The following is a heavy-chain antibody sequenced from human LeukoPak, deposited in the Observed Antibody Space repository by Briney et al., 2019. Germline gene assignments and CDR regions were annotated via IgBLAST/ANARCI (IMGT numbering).Heavy chain of an antibody. CDR1: GYTFTGYF. Sequence: GASVKVSCKASGYTFTGYFVHWVRQAPGQGLQWMGWINPNTGGTNYAQKFQGRVTMTRDTSISTAYMELSRLRSEDTAVYYCAREAPPPPTYYYDSSGYYGGAFDIWGQGTMVTVSS. CDR2: INPNTGGT. CDR3: AREAPPPPTYYYDSSGYYGGAFDI. D-gene: IGHD3-22*01. V-gene: IGHV1-2*02. J-gene: IGHJ3*02.